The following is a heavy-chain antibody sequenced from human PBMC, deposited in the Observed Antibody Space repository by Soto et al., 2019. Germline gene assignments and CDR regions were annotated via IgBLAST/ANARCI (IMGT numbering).Heavy chain of an antibody. CDR1: GFTFSDYY. J-gene: IGHJ4*02. CDR3: ARAPTYYSYTTGYFDYFAY. D-gene: IGHD3-22*01. V-gene: IGHV3-11*01. CDR2: ISSSGSTI. Sequence: PGGSLRLSCADSGFTFSDYYMSWNRQAPGKGLEWVSYISSSGSTIYYADSVKGRFTISRDNAKNSLYLQMNSLRAEDTAVYYCARAPTYYSYTTGYFDYFAYWGQGIRVTVSS.